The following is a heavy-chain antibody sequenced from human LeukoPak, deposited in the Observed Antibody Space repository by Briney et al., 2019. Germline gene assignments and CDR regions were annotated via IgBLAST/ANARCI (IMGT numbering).Heavy chain of an antibody. CDR3: ARVTTIGYYYYYYYMDV. V-gene: IGHV4-34*01. CDR1: GGSFSGYY. D-gene: IGHD4-11*01. Sequence: PSETLSLTCAVYGGSFSGYYWSWIRQPPGKGLEWIGEINHSGSTNYNPSLKSRVTISVDTSKNQFSLKLSSMTAADTAVYYCARVTTIGYYYYYYYMDVWGKGTTVTVSS. J-gene: IGHJ6*03. CDR2: INHSGST.